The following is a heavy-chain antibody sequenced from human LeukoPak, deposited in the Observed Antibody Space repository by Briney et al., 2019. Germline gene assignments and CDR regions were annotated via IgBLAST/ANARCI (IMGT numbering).Heavy chain of an antibody. CDR2: IIPIFGIA. J-gene: IGHJ4*02. V-gene: IGHV1-69*04. D-gene: IGHD4-17*01. Sequence: GASVKVSCKASGGTFSSYAISWVRQAPGQGLEWMGRIIPIFGIANYAQKFQGRVTITADKSTSTAYMELSSLRSEDTAVYYCARTLSDYPDYWGQGTLVTVSS. CDR1: GGTFSSYA. CDR3: ARTLSDYPDY.